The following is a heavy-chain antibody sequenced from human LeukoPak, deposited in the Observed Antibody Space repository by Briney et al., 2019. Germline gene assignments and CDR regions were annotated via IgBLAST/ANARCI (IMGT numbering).Heavy chain of an antibody. CDR2: INPNSGGT. Sequence: ASVKVSCKASGYTFTGYYMHWVRQAPGQGLEWMGWINPNSGGTNYAQKFQGWVTMTRDTSISTAYMELSRLRSDDTAVYYCARAYCSGGSCYSRWFDPWGQGTLVTVSS. CDR3: ARAYCSGGSCYSRWFDP. V-gene: IGHV1-2*04. CDR1: GYTFTGYY. J-gene: IGHJ5*02. D-gene: IGHD2-15*01.